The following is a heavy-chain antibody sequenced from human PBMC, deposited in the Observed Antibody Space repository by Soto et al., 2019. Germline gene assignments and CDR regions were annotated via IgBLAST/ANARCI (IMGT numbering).Heavy chain of an antibody. Sequence: SESLSLTCTVSGGSLNNNDHYWGWVRQPPGKGLEWVGNIDYSGSTYYKPSLKSRVTISIDTSRNQFSLKLSSETAADTAAYSCARRDSRYYDRSGHSPFKRWGQRSRVIFSS. V-gene: IGHV4-39*01. CDR2: IDYSGST. J-gene: IGHJ1*01. CDR1: GGSLNNNDHY. D-gene: IGHD3-22*01. CDR3: ARRDSRYYDRSGHSPFKR.